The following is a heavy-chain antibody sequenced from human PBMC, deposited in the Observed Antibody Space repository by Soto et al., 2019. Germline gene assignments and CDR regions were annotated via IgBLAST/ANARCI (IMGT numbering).Heavy chain of an antibody. D-gene: IGHD1-7*01. J-gene: IGHJ3*01. Sequence: GGSLRLSCAASGFIFSRSAMNWVRQAPGKGLEWVSTISYSADKTHYADSVKGRFTISRDNSRDTLFLQMNSLRADDAAVYYCARRARTATTNWGAFDVWGQGTMVTVSS. V-gene: IGHV3-23*01. CDR2: ISYSADKT. CDR3: ARRARTATTNWGAFDV. CDR1: GFIFSRSA.